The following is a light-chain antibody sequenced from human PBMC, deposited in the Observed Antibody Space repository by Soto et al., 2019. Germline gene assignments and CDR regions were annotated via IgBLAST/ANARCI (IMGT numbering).Light chain of an antibody. CDR1: SSDVGGYNY. CDR3: SSYTTSSTRV. CDR2: EVS. V-gene: IGLV2-14*01. J-gene: IGLJ2*01. Sequence: QSALTQPASVSGSPGQSITISCSGTSSDVGGYNYVSWCQQYPGKAPKLMIYEVSNRPSGVSNRFSGSKSGNTASLTISGLQAEDEADYYCSSYTTSSTRVFGGGTKVTVL.